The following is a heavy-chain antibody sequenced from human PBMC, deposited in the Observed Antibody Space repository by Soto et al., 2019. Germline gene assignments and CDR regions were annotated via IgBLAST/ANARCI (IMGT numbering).Heavy chain of an antibody. CDR2: ISYDAANK. J-gene: IGHJ4*02. V-gene: IGHV3-30*18. Sequence: PGGSLRLSCAVSGFSFSTYGMHWVRQAPGKGLEWVAVISYDAANKIYADSVKGRFTVSRDNSKNTLYLQKNSLRAEDTAVYYCAKDHRIECPTALDYWCQGTLLAVSS. D-gene: IGHD1-26*01. CDR1: GFSFSTYG. CDR3: AKDHRIECPTALDY.